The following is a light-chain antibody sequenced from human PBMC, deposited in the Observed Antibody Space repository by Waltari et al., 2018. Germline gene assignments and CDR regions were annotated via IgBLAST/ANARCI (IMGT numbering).Light chain of an antibody. Sequence: EIVLTQSPGTLSLSPGERATLSCRASQSDSKYLAWYQQKPGQAPRLLIYDASTRATGIPDRFSGSGSGTDFSLTISRLEPEDFAVYYCQKYVNLPATFGQGTKVEIK. CDR3: QKYVNLPAT. CDR1: QSDSKY. V-gene: IGKV3-20*01. CDR2: DAS. J-gene: IGKJ1*01.